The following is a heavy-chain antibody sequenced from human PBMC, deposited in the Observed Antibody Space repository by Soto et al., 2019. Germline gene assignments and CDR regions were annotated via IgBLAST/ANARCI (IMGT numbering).Heavy chain of an antibody. J-gene: IGHJ4*02. V-gene: IGHV3-30*18. D-gene: IGHD3-9*01. CDR3: AKNIGILTGPPDY. Sequence: PGGSLRLSCAASGFNVSSYGLHWVRQAPGKGLEWVAVISFDGTDKYYADSVKGRFTISRDNSKNTRYLQMNRLRAEDTAIYYCAKNIGILTGPPDYWGQGTLVTVSS. CDR2: ISFDGTDK. CDR1: GFNVSSYG.